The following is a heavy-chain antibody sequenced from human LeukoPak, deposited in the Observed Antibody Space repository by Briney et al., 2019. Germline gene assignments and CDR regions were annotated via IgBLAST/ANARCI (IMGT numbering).Heavy chain of an antibody. J-gene: IGHJ4*02. CDR3: AREGPTMIVSEYYFDY. CDR1: GFTFSSYA. V-gene: IGHV3-11*01. Sequence: GGSLGLSCAASGFTFSSYAMSWIRQAPGKGLEWVSYISSSGSTIYYADSVKGRFTISRDNAKNSLYLQMNSLRAEDTAVYYCAREGPTMIVSEYYFDYWGQGTLVTVSS. D-gene: IGHD3-22*01. CDR2: ISSSGSTI.